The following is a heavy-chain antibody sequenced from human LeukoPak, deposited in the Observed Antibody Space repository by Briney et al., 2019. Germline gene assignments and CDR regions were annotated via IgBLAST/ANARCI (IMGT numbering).Heavy chain of an antibody. D-gene: IGHD3-16*02. CDR2: IYYSGST. V-gene: IGHV4-39*01. CDR3: ARQAEYYDYVWGSYRYSDY. Sequence: SETLSLTCTVSGGSISSSSYYWGWIRQPPGKGLEWIGSIYYSGSTYYNPSLKIRVTISVDTSKNQSSLKLSSVTAADTAVYYCARQAEYYDYVWGSYRYSDYWGQGTLVTVSS. J-gene: IGHJ4*02. CDR1: GGSISSSSYY.